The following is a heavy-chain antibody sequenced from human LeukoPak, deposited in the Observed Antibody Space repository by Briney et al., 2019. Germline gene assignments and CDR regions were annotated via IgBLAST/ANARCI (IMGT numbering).Heavy chain of an antibody. D-gene: IGHD3-3*01. CDR1: GYTFSTYY. CDR3: ARGQSVSSYYDFWSGYYTGIYFDY. V-gene: IGHV1-8*03. CDR2: MNPNSGNT. J-gene: IGHJ4*02. Sequence: RASVKVSCKASGYTFSTYYMHWVRQATGQGLEWMGWMNPNSGNTGYAQKFQGRVTITRNTSISTAYMGLSSLRSEDTAVYYCARGQSVSSYYDFWSGYYTGIYFDYWGQGTLVTVSS.